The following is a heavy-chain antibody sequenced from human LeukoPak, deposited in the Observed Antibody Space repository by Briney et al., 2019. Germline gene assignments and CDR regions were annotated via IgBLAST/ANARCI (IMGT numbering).Heavy chain of an antibody. CDR1: GYTFNSYD. V-gene: IGHV1-18*01. CDR3: ARVLRYDFWSAYYFDY. J-gene: IGHJ4*02. Sequence: ASVKVSCKASGYTFNSYDISWVRQAPGQGLEWMAWVSTYNGNTNYALKVQGRATMTTDTSTSTAYMELRSLRSDDTAVYYCARVLRYDFWSAYYFDYWGQGTLVTVAS. D-gene: IGHD3-3*01. CDR2: VSTYNGNT.